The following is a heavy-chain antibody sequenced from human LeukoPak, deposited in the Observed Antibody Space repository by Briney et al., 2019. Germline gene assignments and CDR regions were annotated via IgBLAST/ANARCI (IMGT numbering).Heavy chain of an antibody. CDR1: GGSFSGYY. V-gene: IGHV4-34*01. CDR3: ASLIRFQNWFDP. CDR2: INRGGST. Sequence: SETLSLTCAVYGGSFSGYYWNLIRQTPGKGLEWIGEINRGGSTNYNPSLKGRVTISVDTSKNQFSLKLSSVTAADTAVYYCASLIRFQNWFDPWGQGTLVTVSS. D-gene: IGHD2/OR15-2a*01. J-gene: IGHJ5*02.